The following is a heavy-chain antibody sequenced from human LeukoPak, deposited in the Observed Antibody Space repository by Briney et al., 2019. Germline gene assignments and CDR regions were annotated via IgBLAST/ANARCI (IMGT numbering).Heavy chain of an antibody. CDR2: ISSSGSTI. CDR1: GFTFSDYY. V-gene: IGHV3-11*01. D-gene: IGHD4-23*01. CDR3: ASPVRGGRSNRAFDI. J-gene: IGHJ3*02. Sequence: PGGSLRLSCATSGFTFSDYYMSWIRQAPGKGLEWVSYISSSGSTIYYADSVKGRFTISRDNAKNSLYLQMNSLRAEDTAVYYCASPVRGGRSNRAFDIWGQGTMVTVSS.